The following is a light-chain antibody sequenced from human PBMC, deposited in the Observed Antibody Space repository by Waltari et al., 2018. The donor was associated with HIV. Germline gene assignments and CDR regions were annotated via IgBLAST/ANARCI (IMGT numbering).Light chain of an antibody. V-gene: IGKV3-20*01. CDR2: GAS. Sequence: EIVLTQSPGTLSLSPGERATLSGRASQSVSSSYLAWYQQKPGQAPRPLIYGASSRATGIPDRFSGIGSGTDFTLTISRLEPEDFAVYYCQQYGSAPWTFGQGTKVEIK. CDR3: QQYGSAPWT. CDR1: QSVSSSY. J-gene: IGKJ1*01.